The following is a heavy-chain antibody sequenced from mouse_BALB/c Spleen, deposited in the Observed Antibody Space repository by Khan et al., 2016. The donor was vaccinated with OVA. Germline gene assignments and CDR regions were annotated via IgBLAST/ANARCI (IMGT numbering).Heavy chain of an antibody. Sequence: VQLKESGPGLVAPSQSLSITCTVSGFSLTSYGVHWVRQPPGKGLEWMGIIWAGGSTNYNSDLMSKLSISKDNSKIQVFLKMNSLQTDDTAVYYCSRYTSATHYWGQGTLVTVSS. D-gene: IGHD6-1*01. J-gene: IGHJ3*01. CDR1: GFSLTSYG. V-gene: IGHV2-9*02. CDR3: SRYTSATHY. CDR2: IWAGGST.